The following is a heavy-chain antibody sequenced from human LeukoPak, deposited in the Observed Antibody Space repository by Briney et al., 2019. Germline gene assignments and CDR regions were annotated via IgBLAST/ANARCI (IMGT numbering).Heavy chain of an antibody. D-gene: IGHD3-3*01. CDR2: INPNSGGT. J-gene: IGHJ4*02. CDR1: GYTFTGYY. CDR3: ARVGSRITIFGVAPGYFDY. Sequence: ASVKVSCKASGYTFTGYYMHWVRQAPGQGLEWMGWINPNSGGTNYAQKFQGRVTMTRDTSISTAYMELSRLRSDDTAVYYCARVGSRITIFGVAPGYFDYWGQGTLVTVSS. V-gene: IGHV1-2*02.